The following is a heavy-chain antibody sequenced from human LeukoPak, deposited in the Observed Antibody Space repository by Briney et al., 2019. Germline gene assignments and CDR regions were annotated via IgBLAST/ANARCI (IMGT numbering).Heavy chain of an antibody. CDR2: IYSGGST. V-gene: IGHV3-53*01. CDR1: GFTFSTYT. D-gene: IGHD3-22*01. J-gene: IGHJ4*02. Sequence: GGSLRLSCAASGFTFSTYTMNWVRQAPGKGLEWVSVIYSGGSTYYADSVKGRFTISRDNSQNTLYVQMNSLRGEDTAVYYCARGQYYDGSGYRGFFDSWGQGTLVTVSS. CDR3: ARGQYYDGSGYRGFFDS.